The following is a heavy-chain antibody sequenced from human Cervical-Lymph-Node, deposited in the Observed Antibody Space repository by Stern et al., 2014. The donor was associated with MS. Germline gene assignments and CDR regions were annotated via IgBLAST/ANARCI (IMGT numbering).Heavy chain of an antibody. CDR2: INKDGSEK. CDR3: ARKTPAKN. Sequence: EVQLLESGGGLVQPGGSLRLSCAGSGFTFSHYWMTWVRQAPGKGLEWVASINKDGSEKFYVDCLKGRFTISRDNAKNSLYLQMTSLRADDTAVYYYARKTPAKNWGQGTLVTVSP. D-gene: IGHD4-23*01. V-gene: IGHV3-7*01. CDR1: GFTFSHYW. J-gene: IGHJ4*02.